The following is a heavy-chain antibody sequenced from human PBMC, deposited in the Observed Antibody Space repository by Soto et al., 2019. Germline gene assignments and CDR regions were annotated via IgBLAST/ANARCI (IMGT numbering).Heavy chain of an antibody. D-gene: IGHD3-9*01. CDR2: IDPSDSYT. J-gene: IGHJ4*02. CDR3: ARINYDILTGYYTFDY. V-gene: IGHV5-10-1*01. CDR1: GYSFTSYW. Sequence: GESLKISCMGSGYSFTSYWISWVRQMPGKGLEWMGRIDPSDSYTNYSPSFQGHVTISADKSISTAYLQWSSLKASDTAMYYCARINYDILTGYYTFDYWGQGTLVTVSS.